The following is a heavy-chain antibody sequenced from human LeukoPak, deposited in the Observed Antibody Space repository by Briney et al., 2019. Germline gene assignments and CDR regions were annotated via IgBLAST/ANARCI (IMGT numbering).Heavy chain of an antibody. CDR2: IYTSGST. D-gene: IGHD3-22*01. J-gene: IGHJ3*02. CDR3: ARERITMIVVGAFDI. Sequence: SQTLSLTCTVSGGPISSGSYYWSWIRQPAGKGLEWIGRIYTSGSTNYNPSLKSRVTISVDTSKNQFSLKLSSVTAADTAVYYCARERITMIVVGAFDIWGQGTMVTVSS. CDR1: GGPISSGSYY. V-gene: IGHV4-61*02.